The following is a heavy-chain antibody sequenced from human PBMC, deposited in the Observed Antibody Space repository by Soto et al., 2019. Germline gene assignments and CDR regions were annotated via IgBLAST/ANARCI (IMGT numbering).Heavy chain of an antibody. CDR2: ISYDGSNK. Sequence: QVQLVESGGGVVQPGRSLRLSCAASGFTFSSYGMHWVRQAPGTGLVWVAVISYDGSNKYYADSVKGRFTISSDNSKNTLYLQMNSLRAADTAVYYCAKAVRLSPVWGDRGYFDLCGRGTLVTVSS. CDR3: AKAVRLSPVWGDRGYFDL. D-gene: IGHD3-16*01. V-gene: IGHV3-30*18. J-gene: IGHJ2*01. CDR1: GFTFSSYG.